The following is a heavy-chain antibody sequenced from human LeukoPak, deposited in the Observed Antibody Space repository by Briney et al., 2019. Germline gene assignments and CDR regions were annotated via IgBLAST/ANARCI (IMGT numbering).Heavy chain of an antibody. CDR2: IYYSGNT. CDR1: CGSISIFY. Sequence: SDTLSLTCTVSCGSISIFYWSWIRQPPGKGLEWIGYIYYSGNTKYNPSLKSRVTILVDTSKNQFSLKLSSVTAADTAVYYCARDQRLGTFDYWGQGTLVTVSS. V-gene: IGHV4-59*01. J-gene: IGHJ4*02. D-gene: IGHD3-16*01. CDR3: ARDQRLGTFDY.